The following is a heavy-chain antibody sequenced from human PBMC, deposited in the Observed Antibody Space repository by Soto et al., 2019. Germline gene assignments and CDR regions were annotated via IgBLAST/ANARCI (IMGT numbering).Heavy chain of an antibody. CDR1: GGTFNTYA. V-gene: IGHV1-69*19. CDR2: ISPMVGAA. CDR3: AREVQVHTPDFVY. D-gene: IGHD3-10*01. Sequence: QVQLVQDGAEMKKPGSSVKVSCQSSGGTFNTYAMNWGRQAPGQGPEWMGDISPMVGAANYAPKFQGRVTIPADESTGTSYMQLSSLTSEDTALYFCAREVQVHTPDFVYWGQGTLVTVSS. J-gene: IGHJ4*02.